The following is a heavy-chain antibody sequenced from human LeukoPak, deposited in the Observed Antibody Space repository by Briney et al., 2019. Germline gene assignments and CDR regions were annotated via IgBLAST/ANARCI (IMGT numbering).Heavy chain of an antibody. Sequence: SQTPSLTCTVSGGSISSGSYYWSWIRQPAGKGLEWIGRIYTSGSTNYNPSLKSRVTISVDTSKNQFSLKLSSVTAADTAVYYCAREGATTLWGQGTLVTVSS. CDR2: IYTSGST. CDR1: GGSISSGSYY. J-gene: IGHJ4*02. CDR3: AREGATTL. D-gene: IGHD1-7*01. V-gene: IGHV4-61*02.